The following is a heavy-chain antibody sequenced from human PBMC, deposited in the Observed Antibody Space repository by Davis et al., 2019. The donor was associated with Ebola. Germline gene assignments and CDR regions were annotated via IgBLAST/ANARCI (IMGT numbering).Heavy chain of an antibody. Sequence: GESLKISCAASGFTFSRYWMHWVRQAPGKGLVWVSRIESDGSSTTYADSVQGRFTISRDNSKNTLYLQMNSLRTEDTAIYYCAKEMYYYDSRPLDVWGQGTTVTVSS. CDR3: AKEMYYYDSRPLDV. CDR1: GFTFSRYW. J-gene: IGHJ6*02. CDR2: IESDGSST. D-gene: IGHD3-22*01. V-gene: IGHV3-74*01.